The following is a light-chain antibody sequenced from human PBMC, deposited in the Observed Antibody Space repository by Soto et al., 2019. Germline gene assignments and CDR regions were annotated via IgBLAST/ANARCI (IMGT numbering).Light chain of an antibody. V-gene: IGKV3-20*01. CDR3: QQYGDTPWT. Sequence: VLTQSPDSLSLSPGERATLSCSASQYMSTKLAWYQQKPGQAPRLLFSGAFNRATDTPDRFSGSGSGTDFTLIISGVEAEDFAMYYCQQYGDTPWTFGQGTRVDFK. CDR1: QYMSTK. CDR2: GAF. J-gene: IGKJ1*01.